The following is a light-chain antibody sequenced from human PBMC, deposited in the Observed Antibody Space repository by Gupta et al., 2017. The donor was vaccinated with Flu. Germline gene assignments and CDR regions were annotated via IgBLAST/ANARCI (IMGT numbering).Light chain of an antibody. V-gene: IGLV3-21*02. CDR2: DDS. J-gene: IGLJ2*01. CDR1: NFGSTS. Sequence: SFVLTQPPSVSVARGQPANISCGRNNFGSTSVHWYQQKPGQAPVVVVYDDSDRPSGIPERFSGSKSGNTATLTVSRVEAGDEADYYCQIRDASSDHVFFGGGTKLTVL. CDR3: QIRDASSDHVF.